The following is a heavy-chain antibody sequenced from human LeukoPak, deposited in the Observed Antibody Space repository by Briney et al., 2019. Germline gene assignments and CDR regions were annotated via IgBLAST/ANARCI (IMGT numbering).Heavy chain of an antibody. CDR1: GFSLSTSGVG. CDR2: IYWDDDK. Sequence: SGPTLVKPTQTLTLTCTFSGFSLSTSGVGVGWIRQPLGKALEWLALIYWDDDKRYSPSLKSRLTITKDTSKNQVVLTMTNMDPVDTATYYCAHSLRGYCSGGSCYWTHDAFDIWGQGTMVTVSS. J-gene: IGHJ3*02. V-gene: IGHV2-5*02. D-gene: IGHD2-15*01. CDR3: AHSLRGYCSGGSCYWTHDAFDI.